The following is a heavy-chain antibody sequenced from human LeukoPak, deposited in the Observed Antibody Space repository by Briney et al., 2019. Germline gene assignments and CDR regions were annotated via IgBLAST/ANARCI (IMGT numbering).Heavy chain of an antibody. V-gene: IGHV1-18*01. CDR2: ISAYDGNT. Sequence: SVRLSCKASGYTFTSYGISWVREAPGQGLEWMGWISAYDGNTNYAQKLQGRVTMTTDTSTSTAYMELRSLRSDDTAVYYCERVHRSYQDFDYWGQGTLVTVSS. CDR1: GYTFTSYG. J-gene: IGHJ4*02. CDR3: ERVHRSYQDFDY. D-gene: IGHD1-26*01.